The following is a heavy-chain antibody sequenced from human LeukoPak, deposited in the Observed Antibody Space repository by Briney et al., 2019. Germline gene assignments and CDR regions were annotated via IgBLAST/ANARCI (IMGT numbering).Heavy chain of an antibody. CDR2: IYNSGST. J-gene: IGHJ4*02. D-gene: IGHD7-27*01. V-gene: IGHV4-38-2*02. CDR1: GYSISSGFF. Sequence: SETLSLTCTVSGYSISSGFFWGWIRQPPGKGLEWIGSIYNSGSTYYSPSLKSRVTISVDTSKNQFSLQLNSVTAADTAVYYCATRKLGNDYWGQGTLVTVSS. CDR3: ATRKLGNDY.